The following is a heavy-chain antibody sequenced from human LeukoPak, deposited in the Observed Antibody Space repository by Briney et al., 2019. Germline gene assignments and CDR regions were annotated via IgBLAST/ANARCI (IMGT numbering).Heavy chain of an antibody. V-gene: IGHV3-48*03. CDR2: ISSSGSTI. Sequence: GGSLRLSCAASGFTFSSYEMNWVRQAPGKGLEWVSYISSSGSTIYYADSVKGRFTISRDNAKNSLYLQMNSLRAEDTAVYYCAKDLTSRGDGDYYYGEVFDYWGQGTLVTVSS. CDR1: GFTFSSYE. D-gene: IGHD3-10*01. CDR3: AKDLTSRGDGDYYYGEVFDY. J-gene: IGHJ4*02.